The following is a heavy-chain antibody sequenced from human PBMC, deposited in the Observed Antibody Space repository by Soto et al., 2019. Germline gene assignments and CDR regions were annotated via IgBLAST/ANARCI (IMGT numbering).Heavy chain of an antibody. CDR2: IYYSGST. Sequence: QVQLQESGPGLVKPSQTLSLTCTVSGGSISSGGYYWSWIRQHPGKGLEWIGYIYYSGSTYYNPSLKSRVTIAXXTXKXXFSLKLSSVTAADTAVYYCARERGYSGYDGAPMDVWGQGTTVTVSS. CDR1: GGSISSGGYY. D-gene: IGHD5-12*01. V-gene: IGHV4-31*03. J-gene: IGHJ6*02. CDR3: ARERGYSGYDGAPMDV.